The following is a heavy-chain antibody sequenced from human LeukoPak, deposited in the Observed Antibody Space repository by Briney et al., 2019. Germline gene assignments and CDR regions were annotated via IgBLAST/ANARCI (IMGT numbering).Heavy chain of an antibody. D-gene: IGHD3-9*01. V-gene: IGHV4-4*09. Sequence: SETLSLTCTVSGGSISSYYWSWIRQPPGKGLEGIGYIYTSGSTNYNPSLKSRGTISVDTSKNQFSLKLSPVTAADAQVYYCARLYYDILTGYYPGWFDPWGHGTLVTVSS. CDR3: ARLYYDILTGYYPGWFDP. J-gene: IGHJ5*02. CDR1: GGSISSYY. CDR2: IYTSGST.